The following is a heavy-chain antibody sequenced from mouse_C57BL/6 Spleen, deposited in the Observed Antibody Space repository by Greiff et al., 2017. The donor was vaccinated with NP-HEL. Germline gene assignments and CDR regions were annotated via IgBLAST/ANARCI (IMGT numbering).Heavy chain of an antibody. CDR1: GFTFSSYA. CDR2: ISDGGSYT. Sequence: EVKLVESGGGLVKPGGSLKLSCAASGFTFSSYAMSWVRQTPEKRLEWVATISDGGSYTYYPDNVQGRFPISRDNAKNNLYLQMSHLKSEDTAMYYCARDLNWERVYYYAMDYWGQGTSVTVSS. CDR3: ARDLNWERVYYYAMDY. V-gene: IGHV5-4*01. D-gene: IGHD4-1*01. J-gene: IGHJ4*01.